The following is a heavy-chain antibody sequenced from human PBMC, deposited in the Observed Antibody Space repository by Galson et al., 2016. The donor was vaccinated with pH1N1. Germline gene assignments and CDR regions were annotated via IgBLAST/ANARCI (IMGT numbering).Heavy chain of an antibody. V-gene: IGHV3-21*04. CDR1: GFTFSSYS. Sequence: SLRLSCAASGFTFSSYSMNWVRQAPGKGLEWVASISSNGADTYYRDSMKGRSTISRDRAKSSVYLQMNSLRVEDTAVYYCAQLKWPGMGSDYWAREPWSPSPQ. CDR2: ISSNGADT. D-gene: IGHD1-1*01. CDR3: AQLKWPGMGSDY. J-gene: IGHJ4*02.